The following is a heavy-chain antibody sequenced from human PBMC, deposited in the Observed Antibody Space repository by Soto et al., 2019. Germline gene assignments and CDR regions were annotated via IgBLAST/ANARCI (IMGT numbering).Heavy chain of an antibody. CDR2: IIPIFGTA. CDR1: GGTFSSYA. J-gene: IGHJ3*02. Sequence: ASVKVSCKASGGTFSSYAISWVRQAPGQGLEWMGGIIPIFGTANYAQRFQGRVTITADESTSTAYMELSSLRSEDTAVYYCARRGSIFGVVIIPVGAFDIWGQGTMVTVSS. D-gene: IGHD3-3*01. CDR3: ARRGSIFGVVIIPVGAFDI. V-gene: IGHV1-69*13.